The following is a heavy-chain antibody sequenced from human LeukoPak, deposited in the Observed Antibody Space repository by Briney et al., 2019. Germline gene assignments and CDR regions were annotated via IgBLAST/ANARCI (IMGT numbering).Heavy chain of an antibody. CDR1: GFTFSSYT. Sequence: GGSLRLSCAASGFTFSSYTMHWVRQAPGKGLEWVAVISYDGSNKYYADSVRGRFTISRDNSKNTLYLQMDSLRAEDTAVYYCARVKGSSTFDYWGQGTLVTVSS. CDR3: ARVKGSSTFDY. CDR2: ISYDGSNK. V-gene: IGHV3-30-3*01. J-gene: IGHJ4*02. D-gene: IGHD2-2*01.